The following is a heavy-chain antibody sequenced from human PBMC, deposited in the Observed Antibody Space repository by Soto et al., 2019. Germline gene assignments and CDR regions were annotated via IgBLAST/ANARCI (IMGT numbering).Heavy chain of an antibody. J-gene: IGHJ1*01. V-gene: IGHV3-23*01. CDR1: GFTFSSYA. Sequence: GGSLRLSCAASGFTFSSYAMTWVRQAPGKGLEWVSAISGSGGRTYYAVSVKGRFTISRDNSKNTVYLQMNSLRAEHTAVYYCAKPLSGSTIWGYFQQWGQGTLVTVSS. CDR2: ISGSGGRT. D-gene: IGHD3-10*01. CDR3: AKPLSGSTIWGYFQQ.